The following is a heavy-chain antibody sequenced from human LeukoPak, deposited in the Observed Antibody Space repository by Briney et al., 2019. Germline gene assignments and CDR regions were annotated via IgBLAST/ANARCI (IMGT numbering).Heavy chain of an antibody. CDR2: IIPILGIA. CDR1: GGTFSSDA. CDR3: ARDLSCSSTSCSPNFQH. Sequence: SVKVSCKASGGTFSSDAISWVRQAPGQGLEWMGRIIPILGIANYAQKFQGRVTITADKSTSTAYMELSSLRSEDTAVYCCARDLSCSSTSCSPNFQHWGQGTLVTVSS. V-gene: IGHV1-69*04. J-gene: IGHJ1*01. D-gene: IGHD2-2*01.